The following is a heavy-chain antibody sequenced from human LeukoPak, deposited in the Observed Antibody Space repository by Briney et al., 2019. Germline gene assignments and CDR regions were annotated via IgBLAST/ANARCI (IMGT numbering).Heavy chain of an antibody. J-gene: IGHJ4*02. V-gene: IGHV3-23*01. Sequence: GGSLRLSCEASGFTFSSYGMSWVRQAPGKGLGWVSSISGSGGSTYYADSVKGRFTISRDNSMNTLYLQMNSLRAQDAALYYCAKGATYHGSGSYFPFDYWGQGALVTVSS. CDR1: GFTFSSYG. D-gene: IGHD3-10*01. CDR3: AKGATYHGSGSYFPFDY. CDR2: ISGSGGST.